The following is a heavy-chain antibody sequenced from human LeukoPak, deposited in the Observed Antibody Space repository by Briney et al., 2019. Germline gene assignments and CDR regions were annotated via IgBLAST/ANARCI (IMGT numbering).Heavy chain of an antibody. V-gene: IGHV3-30*03. D-gene: IGHD1-26*01. CDR3: GVVGATKAY. CDR1: GFTLSNYG. CDR2: ISYDGSEN. Sequence: GRSLRLSCAASGFTLSNYGMHWVRQAPGKGLEWVAVISYDGSENYYADSVKGRFTISRDNSKNTVYLQMNSLRAEDTAVYYCGVVGATKAYRGQGTLVTVSS. J-gene: IGHJ4*02.